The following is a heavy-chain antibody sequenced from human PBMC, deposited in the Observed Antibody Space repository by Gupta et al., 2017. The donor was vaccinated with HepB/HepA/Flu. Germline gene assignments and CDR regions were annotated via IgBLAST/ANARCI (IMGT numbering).Heavy chain of an antibody. CDR3: VRDLRQDDY. Sequence: EVQLVESGGGLVQPGGYLRLSCAASGFTFSNYWIHWARQAPGRGLVWVSRINPDGSATNYADSVKGRFTISRDNAKNTVYLQMNSLRAEDTAVYYCVRDLRQDDYWGQGTLVTVSS. D-gene: IGHD3-16*01. J-gene: IGHJ4*02. V-gene: IGHV3-74*01. CDR2: INPDGSAT. CDR1: GFTFSNYW.